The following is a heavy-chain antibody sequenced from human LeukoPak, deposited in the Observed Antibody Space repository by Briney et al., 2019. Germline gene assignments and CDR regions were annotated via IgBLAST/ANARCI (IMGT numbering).Heavy chain of an antibody. CDR3: ARHHSHPRYNWFDP. CDR2: IYYSGST. CDR1: GGSISSGGYY. V-gene: IGHV4-61*08. Sequence: SETLSLTCTVSGGSISSGGYYWSWIRQPPGKGLEWIGYIYYSGSTNYNPSLKSRVTISVDTSKNQFSLKLSSVTAADTAVYYCARHHSHPRYNWFDPWGQGTLVTVSS. D-gene: IGHD2-15*01. J-gene: IGHJ5*02.